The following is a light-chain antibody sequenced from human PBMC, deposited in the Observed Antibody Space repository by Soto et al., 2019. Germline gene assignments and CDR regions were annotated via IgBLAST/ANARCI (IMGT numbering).Light chain of an antibody. CDR1: QSVNSN. CDR3: QQYGSSGT. Sequence: EIVMTQSPATLSVSPGERATLSCRASQSVNSNLAWYQQKLGQAPRVLIYGASNRATGIPDRFSGSGSGTDFTLTISRLEPEDFAVYYCQQYGSSGTFGQGTKV. CDR2: GAS. V-gene: IGKV3-20*01. J-gene: IGKJ1*01.